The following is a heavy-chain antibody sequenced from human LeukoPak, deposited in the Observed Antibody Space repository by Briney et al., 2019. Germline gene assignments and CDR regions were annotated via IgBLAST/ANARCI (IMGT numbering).Heavy chain of an antibody. D-gene: IGHD5-18*01. Sequence: SETLSLTCTVSGGSLSSYYWSWIRQPPGKGLEWIGYIYYSGSTNYNPSLMSRVTVSVDTSKNQFSLKLSSVTAADTAVYYCARYSLIDTAINGYYFDDWGQGTLVTVSS. J-gene: IGHJ4*02. CDR1: GGSLSSYY. CDR2: IYYSGST. V-gene: IGHV4-59*01. CDR3: ARYSLIDTAINGYYFDD.